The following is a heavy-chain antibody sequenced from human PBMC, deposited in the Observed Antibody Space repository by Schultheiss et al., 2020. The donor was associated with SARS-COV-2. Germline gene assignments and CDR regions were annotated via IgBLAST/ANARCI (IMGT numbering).Heavy chain of an antibody. J-gene: IGHJ5*02. Sequence: GESLKISCAASGFTFSSYGMHWVRQAPGKGLEWVAVIWYDGSNKYYADSVKGRFTISRENAKNSLYLQMNSLRAGDTAVYYCARVRTGWFDPWGQGTLVTVSS. CDR2: IWYDGSNK. V-gene: IGHV3-33*01. CDR1: GFTFSSYG. CDR3: ARVRTGWFDP.